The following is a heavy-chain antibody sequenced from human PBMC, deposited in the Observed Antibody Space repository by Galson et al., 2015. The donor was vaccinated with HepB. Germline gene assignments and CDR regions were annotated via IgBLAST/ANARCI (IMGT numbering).Heavy chain of an antibody. D-gene: IGHD5-12*01. V-gene: IGHV4-59*08. CDR2: IYYNGDT. CDR1: HGSINNYY. Sequence: ETLSLTCSVSHGSINNYYWSWIRQSPGNRPEWIGYIYYNGDTTCNPSLGCRVGMSVETSINQVSLWLTSVTAADTAVYYCARHPGRGSVGYAFDLWGQGTLVTVSA. CDR3: ARHPGRGSVGYAFDL. J-gene: IGHJ4*02.